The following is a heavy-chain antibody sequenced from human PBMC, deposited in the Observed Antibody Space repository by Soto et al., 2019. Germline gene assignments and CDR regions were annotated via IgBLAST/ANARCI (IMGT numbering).Heavy chain of an antibody. J-gene: IGHJ4*02. CDR1: GFIVSSNY. V-gene: IGHV3-66*01. Sequence: EVLLVESGGGLVQPGGSLRLSCAASGFIVSSNYMSWVRQAPGKGLEWVSLIYSGGSTDYADSVKGRFTISRDNSKNTLYLQMNSLRAEDTAVYYCARAAIEYSSSATPANFDCWGRGTLVTVSS. CDR3: ARAAIEYSSSATPANFDC. CDR2: IYSGGST. D-gene: IGHD6-6*01.